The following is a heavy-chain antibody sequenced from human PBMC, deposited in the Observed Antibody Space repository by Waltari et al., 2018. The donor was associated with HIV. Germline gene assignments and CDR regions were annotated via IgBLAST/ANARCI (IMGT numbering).Heavy chain of an antibody. CDR3: VRDTGPSDDAFDI. D-gene: IGHD3-10*01. CDR1: GGSISSSY. J-gene: IGHJ3*02. Sequence: QVQLQESGPGLVKPSETLSLTCTVSGGSISSSYWRWIRQPPGKGLEWIGYIYYSGSTNYNPSLKSRVTISVDTSKNQFSLKLSSVTAADTAVYYCVRDTGPSDDAFDIWGQGTMVTVSS. CDR2: IYYSGST. V-gene: IGHV4-59*01.